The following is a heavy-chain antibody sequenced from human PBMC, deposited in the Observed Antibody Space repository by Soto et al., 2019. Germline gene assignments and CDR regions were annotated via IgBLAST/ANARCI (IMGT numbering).Heavy chain of an antibody. CDR3: AGDPAKNVVVVAASPDY. Sequence: GASVKVSCKASGYTFTSYAMHWVRQAPGQRLEWMGWINAGNGNTKYSQKFQGRVTITRDTSASTAYMELSSLRSEDTAVYYCAGDPAKNVVVVAASPDYWGQGTLVTVSS. CDR2: INAGNGNT. J-gene: IGHJ4*02. D-gene: IGHD2-15*01. CDR1: GYTFTSYA. V-gene: IGHV1-3*01.